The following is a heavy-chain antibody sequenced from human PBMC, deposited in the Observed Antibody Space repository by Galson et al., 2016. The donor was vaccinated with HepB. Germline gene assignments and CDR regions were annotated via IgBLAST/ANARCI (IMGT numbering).Heavy chain of an antibody. V-gene: IGHV4-39*01. CDR3: ARSGIQYFWFDP. Sequence: SETLSLTCTVSGDSISISGYYWGWIRQPPGKGLEWIGSIDHSGSTYYNPSLKSRVPISIDTYKNPFSLKVNSVTAADTAVSYCARSGIQYFWFDPWGQGTLVTVSS. J-gene: IGHJ5*02. CDR1: GDSISISGYY. D-gene: IGHD1-26*01. CDR2: IDHSGST.